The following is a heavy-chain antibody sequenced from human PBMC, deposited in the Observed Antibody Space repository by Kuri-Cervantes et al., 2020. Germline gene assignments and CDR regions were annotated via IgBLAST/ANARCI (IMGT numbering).Heavy chain of an antibody. CDR3: ARDGYNPFDY. CDR1: GFTFDDYP. CDR2: ISSSSSTI. D-gene: IGHD5-24*01. J-gene: IGHJ4*02. V-gene: IGHV3-48*01. Sequence: GGSLRLSCAASGFTFDDYPMTWVRQAPGKGLEWVSYISSSSSTIYYADSVKGRFTISRDNAKNSLYLQMNSLRAEDTAVYYCARDGYNPFDYWGQGTLVTVSS.